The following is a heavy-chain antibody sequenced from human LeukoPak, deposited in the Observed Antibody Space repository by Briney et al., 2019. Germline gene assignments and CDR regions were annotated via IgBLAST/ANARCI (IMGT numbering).Heavy chain of an antibody. J-gene: IGHJ1*01. V-gene: IGHV1-58*02. CDR1: GFTFTSSV. D-gene: IGHD1-26*01. CDR3: AAGIGSRPEYFHY. Sequence: ATVKVSCKASGFTFTSSVMQWVRQARGQRLEWIGWIVVGSGNTNYAQKFQERVTITRDKSTSTAYMELSSLRSEDTAVYYCAAGIGSRPEYFHYWGQGTLVTVSS. CDR2: IVVGSGNT.